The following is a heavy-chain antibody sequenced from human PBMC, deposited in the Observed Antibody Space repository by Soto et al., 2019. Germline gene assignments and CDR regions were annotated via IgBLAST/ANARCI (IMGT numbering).Heavy chain of an antibody. V-gene: IGHV1-69*06. J-gene: IGHJ6*02. CDR2: IIPIFGTT. D-gene: IGHD1-26*01. Sequence: VELVQSGSEVKKPGSSVEVSCKTSGGPFTSFDVNWVRQAPGQGLEWMGGIIPIFGTTNYAQKFQGRVTITADMPTTTAYMELGSLRSDDTAVYFCAVGLSGSYYQNGMDVWGLGTTVIVS. CDR3: AVGLSGSYYQNGMDV. CDR1: GGPFTSFD.